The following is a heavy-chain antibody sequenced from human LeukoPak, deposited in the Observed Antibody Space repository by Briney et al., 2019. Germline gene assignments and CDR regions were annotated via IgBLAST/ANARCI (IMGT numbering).Heavy chain of an antibody. CDR2: INHSGST. CDR1: GGSFSGCY. V-gene: IGHV4-34*01. J-gene: IGHJ6*03. Sequence: SETLSLTCAVYGGSFSGCYWSWIRQPPGKGLEWIGEINHSGSTNYNPSLKSRVTISVDTSKNQFSLKLSSVTAADTAVYYCARKRSSSHYYYYYYMDVWGKGTMVTVSS. D-gene: IGHD6-6*01. CDR3: ARKRSSSHYYYYYYMDV.